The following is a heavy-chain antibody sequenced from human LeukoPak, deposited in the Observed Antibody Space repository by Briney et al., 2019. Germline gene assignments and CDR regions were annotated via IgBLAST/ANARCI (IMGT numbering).Heavy chain of an antibody. D-gene: IGHD5-12*01. Sequence: QTGGSLRLSCATSGFTFSSNWMGWVRHVPGRGLDWVANIKPDGSAEYYAASVKGRFTVSRDNAENSLYLQMNSLRAEDTAVYYCARDLVASEDYWGQGTLVTVSS. CDR3: ARDLVASEDY. CDR1: GFTFSSNW. CDR2: IKPDGSAE. V-gene: IGHV3-7*01. J-gene: IGHJ4*02.